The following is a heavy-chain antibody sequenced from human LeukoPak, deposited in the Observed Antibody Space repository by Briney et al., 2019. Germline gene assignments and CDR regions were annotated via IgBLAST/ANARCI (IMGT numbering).Heavy chain of an antibody. CDR1: GFTFSNYA. CDR2: ISYDGSIR. Sequence: GRSLRLSCAASGFTFSNYAIHWVRQAPGKGLEWLAIISYDGSIRYYTDSVKGRFTVSRENSKNTVFLQMNSLRAEDTAVYYCAKVTGGYYYYMDVWGKGTTVTVSS. J-gene: IGHJ6*03. V-gene: IGHV3-30-3*01. D-gene: IGHD3-9*01. CDR3: AKVTGGYYYYMDV.